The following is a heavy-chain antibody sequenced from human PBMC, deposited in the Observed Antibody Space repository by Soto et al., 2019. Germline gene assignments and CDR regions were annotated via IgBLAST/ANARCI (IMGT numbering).Heavy chain of an antibody. CDR1: GYDFTAYD. J-gene: IGHJ6*02. CDR2: MNPINGAA. Sequence: ASVKVSCKASGYDFTAYDINWVRQASGQGLEWMGWMNPINGAAGSARRFQGRVSMTRNTATGTAYLELTNLRSDDTAVYFCGRGPSPRAPAGGTPYYYAMDVWGQGTTVTVS. D-gene: IGHD6-13*01. V-gene: IGHV1-8*02. CDR3: GRGPSPRAPAGGTPYYYAMDV.